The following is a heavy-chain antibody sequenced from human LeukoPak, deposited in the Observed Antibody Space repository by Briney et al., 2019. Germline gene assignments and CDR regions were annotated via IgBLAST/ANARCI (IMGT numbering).Heavy chain of an antibody. D-gene: IGHD5-12*01. Sequence: ASVKVSCKASGYTFTSYGVNWVRQAPGQGLEWMGWINTNTGNPTYAQGFRGRFAFSLDTSVSTAYLQISSLKAEDTAVYYCARLGMYGGSSIDSWGQGTLVTVSS. CDR1: GYTFTSYG. V-gene: IGHV7-4-1*02. CDR3: ARLGMYGGSSIDS. J-gene: IGHJ4*02. CDR2: INTNTGNP.